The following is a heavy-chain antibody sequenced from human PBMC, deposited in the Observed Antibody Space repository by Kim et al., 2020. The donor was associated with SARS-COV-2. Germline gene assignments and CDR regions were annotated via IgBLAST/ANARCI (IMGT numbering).Heavy chain of an antibody. V-gene: IGHV1-2*02. Sequence: KFQGRVTMTRDTSISTAYMERSRLRSDDTAVYYCARFRSTSSIAAPFDYWGQGTLVTVSS. D-gene: IGHD6-6*01. J-gene: IGHJ4*02. CDR3: ARFRSTSSIAAPFDY.